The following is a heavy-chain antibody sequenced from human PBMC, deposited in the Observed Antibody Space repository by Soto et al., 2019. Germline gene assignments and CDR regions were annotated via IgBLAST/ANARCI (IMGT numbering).Heavy chain of an antibody. V-gene: IGHV3-11*01. J-gene: IGHJ3*02. CDR1: GFTFSDYY. CDR3: ARAHYYDSSGYAASDAFDI. Sequence: PGGSLRLSCAASGFTFSDYYMSWIRQAPGKGLEWVSYISSSGSTIYYADSVKGRFTISRDNAKNSLYLQMNSLRAEDTAVYYCARAHYYDSSGYAASDAFDIWGQGTMVTVSS. CDR2: ISSSGSTI. D-gene: IGHD3-22*01.